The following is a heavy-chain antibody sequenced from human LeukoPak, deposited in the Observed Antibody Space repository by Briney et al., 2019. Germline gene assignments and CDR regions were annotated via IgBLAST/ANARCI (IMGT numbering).Heavy chain of an antibody. V-gene: IGHV3-9*01. J-gene: IGHJ6*02. CDR3: GKDRSAYYYGMDV. CDR2: ISWNSGNI. CDR1: GFTLDDYA. Sequence: HPGGSLRLSCAASGFTLDDYAMHWVRQAPGKGLEGVAGISWNSGNIGYADSVEGRFTISRDNAKNSLYLQMNSLRGEDTALYYCGKDRSAYYYGMDVWGQGTTVTVS.